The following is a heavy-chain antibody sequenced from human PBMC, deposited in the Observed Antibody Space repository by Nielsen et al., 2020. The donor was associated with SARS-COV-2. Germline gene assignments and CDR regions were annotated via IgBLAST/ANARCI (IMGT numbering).Heavy chain of an antibody. CDR1: GGSFSGYY. J-gene: IGHJ4*02. D-gene: IGHD6-13*01. V-gene: IGHV4-34*01. CDR2: INHSGST. Sequence: SETLSLTCAAYGGSFSGYYWSWIRQPPGKGLEWIGEINHSGSTNYNPSLKSRVTISVDTSKNQFSLKLSSVTAADTAVYYCARVAAAGTVDYWGQGTLVTVSS. CDR3: ARVAAAGTVDY.